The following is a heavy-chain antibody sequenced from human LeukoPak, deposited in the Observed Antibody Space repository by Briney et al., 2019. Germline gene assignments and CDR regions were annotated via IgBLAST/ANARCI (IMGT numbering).Heavy chain of an antibody. Sequence: ASVRVFCKASGYTFTGSYIHWVRQAPGQGLEWMGWINPDSGVTKYAQNFQGRATMTRDTSISTASMEMRSLKSDDTAVYYRARDFGSSSAWYEFDYWGQGTLVTVSS. CDR2: INPDSGVT. V-gene: IGHV1-2*02. CDR1: GYTFTGSY. CDR3: ARDFGSSSAWYEFDY. J-gene: IGHJ4*02. D-gene: IGHD6-19*01.